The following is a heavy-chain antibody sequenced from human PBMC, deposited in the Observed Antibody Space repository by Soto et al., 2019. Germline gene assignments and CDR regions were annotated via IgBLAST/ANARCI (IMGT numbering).Heavy chain of an antibody. CDR2: IYPGDSDT. V-gene: IGHV5-51*01. CDR3: ARPYYDSSGYYSYYFDY. D-gene: IGHD3-22*01. CDR1: GYSFTSYW. J-gene: IGHJ4*02. Sequence: GESLKISCKGSGYSFTSYWIGWVRQMPGKGLEWMGIIYPGDSDTRYSPSFQGQVTISADKSISTAYLQWSSLKASDTAMYYCARPYYDSSGYYSYYFDYWGQGTLVTVS.